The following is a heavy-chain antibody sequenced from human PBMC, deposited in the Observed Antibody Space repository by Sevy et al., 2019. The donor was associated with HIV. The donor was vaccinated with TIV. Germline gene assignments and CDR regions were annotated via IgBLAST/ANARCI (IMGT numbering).Heavy chain of an antibody. CDR3: ARAYCTGGISYSLAY. CDR1: GYTFTSYR. D-gene: IGHD2-8*02. J-gene: IGHJ4*02. V-gene: IGHV1-18*01. CDR2: ISAHNGDT. Sequence: ASVKVSCKTSGYTFTSYRITWVRQAPGQGLEWMGWISAHNGDTNYAQKLQGRVTMISETSTSTAYMVLRSLRSDDTAIYYCARAYCTGGISYSLAYWGQGTLVTVSS.